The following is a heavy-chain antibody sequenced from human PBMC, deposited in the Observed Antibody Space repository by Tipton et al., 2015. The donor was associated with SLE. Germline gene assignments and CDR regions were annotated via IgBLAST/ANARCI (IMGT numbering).Heavy chain of an antibody. D-gene: IGHD6-6*01. J-gene: IGHJ4*02. V-gene: IGHV4-39*07. CDR1: GGSISSSSYY. Sequence: TLSLTCTVSGGSISSSSYYWGWIRQPPGKGLEWIGSIYYSGSTYYNPSLKSRVTISVDTSKNQFSLKLSSVTAADTAVCYCAGHPGARPFDYWGQGTLVTVSS. CDR2: IYYSGST. CDR3: AGHPGARPFDY.